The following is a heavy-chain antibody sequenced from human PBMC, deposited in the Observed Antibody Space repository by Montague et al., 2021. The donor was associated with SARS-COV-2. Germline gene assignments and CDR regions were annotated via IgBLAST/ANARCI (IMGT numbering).Heavy chain of an antibody. D-gene: IGHD1-26*01. J-gene: IGHJ2*01. V-gene: IGHV3-9*01. CDR1: GFNFDDYA. CDR3: AKDARKWELLPSYWYFDL. Sequence: SLRLSCAASGFNFDDYAMHWVRQAPGKGLEWVSGITWKSGRIAYADSVKGRFTVSRDNAKNSLYLQMNSLRAEDTALYYCAKDARKWELLPSYWYFDLWGRGTLVTVSS. CDR2: ITWKSGRI.